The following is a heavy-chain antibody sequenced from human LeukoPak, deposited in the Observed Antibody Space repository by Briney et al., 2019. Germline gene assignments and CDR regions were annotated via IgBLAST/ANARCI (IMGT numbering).Heavy chain of an antibody. Sequence: GGSLRLSCATSGFTFSSYAMSWVRQAPGKGLEWVSSISGSGGNTYYADSVKGRFTISRDYSKNTLYLQMNSLRAEDTAVYYCAKDWSRATVTLFDYWGQGTLVTVSS. CDR3: AKDWSRATVTLFDY. CDR2: ISGSGGNT. V-gene: IGHV3-23*01. J-gene: IGHJ4*02. D-gene: IGHD4-17*01. CDR1: GFTFSSYA.